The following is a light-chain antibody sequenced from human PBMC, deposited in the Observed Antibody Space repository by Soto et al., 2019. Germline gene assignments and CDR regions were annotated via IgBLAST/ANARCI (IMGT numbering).Light chain of an antibody. J-gene: IGKJ1*01. CDR1: ESISNF. CDR3: QPYNSYSRT. V-gene: IGKV1-5*03. Sequence: DIQITQSPSTLSASVGDRVTITCRAGESISNFLAWYQQKPWKAPNLLIYKASSLESGVPSRFSGSGSGTEFTLTISSLQPDDFATYYCQPYNSYSRTSGQGTKVDIK. CDR2: KAS.